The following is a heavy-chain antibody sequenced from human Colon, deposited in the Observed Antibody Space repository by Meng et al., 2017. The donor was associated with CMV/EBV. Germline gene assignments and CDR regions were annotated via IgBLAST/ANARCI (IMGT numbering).Heavy chain of an antibody. Sequence: QVQLRQSGTEVKQPGASVKGSCKTSGYTFTAKHLHWVRHAPGQGLEWMGWIYPQNGGTYFAQKFQGRVTMTSDTSISTAYMELSSLTSDDTAIYYCIKEDWYFNFWGQGTLVTVSS. D-gene: IGHD2-21*01. CDR1: GYTFTAKH. CDR2: IYPQNGGT. J-gene: IGHJ4*02. CDR3: IKEDWYFNF. V-gene: IGHV1-2*02.